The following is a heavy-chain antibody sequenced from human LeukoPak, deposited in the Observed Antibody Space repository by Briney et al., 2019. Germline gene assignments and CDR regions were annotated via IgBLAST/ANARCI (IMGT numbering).Heavy chain of an antibody. CDR2: ISSNGDST. J-gene: IGHJ6*04. CDR3: ARDRPGDV. CDR1: GFTFSSYA. V-gene: IGHV3-64*01. Sequence: GGSLRLSCAASGFTFSSYAMSWVRRAPGKGLEYVSAISSNGDSTYYANFVKGRFIISRDNSKNTLYLQMGSLRPEDMAVYYCARDRPGDVWGEGTTVTVSS.